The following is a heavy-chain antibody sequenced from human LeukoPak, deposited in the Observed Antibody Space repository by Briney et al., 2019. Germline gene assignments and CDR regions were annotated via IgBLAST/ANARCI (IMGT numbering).Heavy chain of an antibody. V-gene: IGHV3-66*01. Sequence: GGSLRLSCAASGFTVRSNYMSWVRQAPGKGLEWVSVIYSGGSTYYADSVKGRFTISRDNSKNTLYLQMNSLRVEDTAVYYCAKDLRFNYVWEAGYWGQGTLVTVSS. CDR2: IYSGGST. CDR3: AKDLRFNYVWEAGY. D-gene: IGHD3-16*01. J-gene: IGHJ4*02. CDR1: GFTVRSNY.